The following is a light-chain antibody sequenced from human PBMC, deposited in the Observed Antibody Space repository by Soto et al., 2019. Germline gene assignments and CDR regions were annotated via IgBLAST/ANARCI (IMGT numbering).Light chain of an antibody. CDR1: QSVSYN. CDR2: GAF. Sequence: EIVMTQSPATLSVSPGETATLSCRARQSVSYNLAWYQQKPGQGPRLLIYGAFTRSTGITARFSGSGSGTEIHLTISSLKSEDFALYDCQQYKNWYPLTVGGGTKVEIK. J-gene: IGKJ4*01. V-gene: IGKV3-15*01. CDR3: QQYKNWYPLT.